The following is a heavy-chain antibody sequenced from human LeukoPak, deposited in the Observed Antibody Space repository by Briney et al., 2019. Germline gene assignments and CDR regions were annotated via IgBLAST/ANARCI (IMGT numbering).Heavy chain of an antibody. Sequence: RPGGSLRLSCAASGFTFSSYAMSWVRQAPGKGLECVSAISGSGTRTYYADSVKGRFTISRDNSKNTLYLQMNSLRAEDTAVYYCAKEETRAYGGDWGQGTLVTVSS. CDR1: GFTFSSYA. J-gene: IGHJ4*02. CDR2: ISGSGTRT. D-gene: IGHD4-23*01. V-gene: IGHV3-23*01. CDR3: AKEETRAYGGD.